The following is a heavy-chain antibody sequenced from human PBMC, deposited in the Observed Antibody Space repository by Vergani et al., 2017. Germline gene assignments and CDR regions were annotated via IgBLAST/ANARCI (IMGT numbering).Heavy chain of an antibody. J-gene: IGHJ6*02. CDR3: ARDHKIGLYGSGSYYYYYYGMDV. V-gene: IGHV1-46*01. Sequence: QVQVVQSGAEVKKSGASVKVSCKTSGYTFSNYYMHWVRQAPGQGLEWMGIINPSGGHTNYAQKFQGRVTMTRDTSTSTVYMELRSLRSDDTAVYYCARDHKIGLYGSGSYYYYYYGMDVWGQGTTVTVSS. D-gene: IGHD3-10*01. CDR1: GYTFSNYY. CDR2: INPSGGHT.